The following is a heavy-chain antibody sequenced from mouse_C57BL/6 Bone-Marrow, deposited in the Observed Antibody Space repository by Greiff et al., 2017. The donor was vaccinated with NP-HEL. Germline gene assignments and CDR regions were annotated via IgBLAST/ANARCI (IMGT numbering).Heavy chain of an antibody. J-gene: IGHJ1*03. CDR2: IRNKANGYTT. V-gene: IGHV7-3*01. CDR1: GFTFTDYY. Sequence: EVNLVESGGGLVQPGGSLSLSCAASGFTFTDYYMSWVRQPPGKALEWLGFIRNKANGYTTEYSASVKGRFTISRDNSQSILYLQMNALRAEDSATYYCARYMVYFDVWGTGTTVTVSS. CDR3: ARYMVYFDV.